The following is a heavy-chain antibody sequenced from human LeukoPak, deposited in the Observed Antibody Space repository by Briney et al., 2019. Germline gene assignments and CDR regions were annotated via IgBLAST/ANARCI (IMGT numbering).Heavy chain of an antibody. CDR3: ARWDVGAVEGNWFDP. D-gene: IGHD1-26*01. CDR1: GGSISSGNYY. J-gene: IGHJ5*02. V-gene: IGHV4-61*02. Sequence: SETLSLTCTVSGGSISSGNYYWSWIRQPAGKGLEWIGRMYTSGSTNYNPSLKSRVTMSLDTSKNQLSLKLSSVTAADTAVYYCARWDVGAVEGNWFDPWGQGTLVTVSS. CDR2: MYTSGST.